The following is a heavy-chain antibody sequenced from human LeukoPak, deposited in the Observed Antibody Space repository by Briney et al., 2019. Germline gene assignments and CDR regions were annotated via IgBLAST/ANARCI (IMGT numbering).Heavy chain of an antibody. V-gene: IGHV4-34*01. CDR1: GGSISSYY. D-gene: IGHD3-10*01. Sequence: PSETLSLTCTVSGGSISSYYWSWIRQPPGKGLEWIGEINHSGSTNYNPSLKSRVTISVDTSKNQFSLKLSSVTAADTAVYYCARFGSGTHTKHYYYYYYMDVWGKGTTVTVSS. CDR3: ARFGSGTHTKHYYYYYYMDV. J-gene: IGHJ6*03. CDR2: INHSGST.